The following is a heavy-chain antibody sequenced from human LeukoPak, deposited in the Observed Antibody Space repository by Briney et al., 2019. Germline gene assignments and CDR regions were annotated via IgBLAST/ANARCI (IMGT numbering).Heavy chain of an antibody. V-gene: IGHV1-69*13. CDR3: ARNSRMASTSGLNY. D-gene: IGHD3-10*01. CDR2: ITPIFGAA. J-gene: IGHJ4*02. Sequence: SVKVSCNASGGTFSSYPFTWVRQAPGQGLEWMGEITPIFGAANYAQTFQGRVTITADESTSTVFMELSSLRSDDTAFYYCARNSRMASTSGLNYWGQGTLVTVSS. CDR1: GGTFSSYP.